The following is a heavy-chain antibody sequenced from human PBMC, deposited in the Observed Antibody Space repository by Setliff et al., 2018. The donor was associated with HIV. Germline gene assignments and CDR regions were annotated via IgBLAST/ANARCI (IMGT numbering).Heavy chain of an antibody. CDR2: INAGNGNT. CDR3: ATHFRYSGTNGAFDV. CDR1: GYTFTSYT. D-gene: IGHD1-26*01. J-gene: IGHJ3*01. V-gene: IGHV1-3*01. Sequence: GASVKVSCKSSGYTFTSYTMHWVRQAPGQRLEWMGRINAGNGNTKYSQKFQGRVTITRDTSATTAYMELSSLRSEDTAVYYCATHFRYSGTNGAFDVWGHGTMVTVSS.